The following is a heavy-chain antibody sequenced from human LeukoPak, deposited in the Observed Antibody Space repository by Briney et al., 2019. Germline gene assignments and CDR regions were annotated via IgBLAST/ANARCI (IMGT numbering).Heavy chain of an antibody. CDR1: GFTFSSYA. J-gene: IGHJ4*02. D-gene: IGHD6-13*01. V-gene: IGHV3-30-3*01. CDR3: AGARIAAAGHFDY. Sequence: GGSLRLSCAASGFTFSSYAMHWVRQAPGKGLEWVAVISYDGSNKYYADSVKGRFTISRDNSKNTLYLQMNSLRAEDTAVYYCAGARIAAAGHFDYWGQGTLVTVSS. CDR2: ISYDGSNK.